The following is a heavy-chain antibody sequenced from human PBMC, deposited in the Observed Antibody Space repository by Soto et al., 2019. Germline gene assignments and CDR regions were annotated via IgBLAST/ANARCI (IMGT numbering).Heavy chain of an antibody. D-gene: IGHD2-2*01. J-gene: IGHJ4*02. CDR2: IYYSGST. V-gene: IGHV4-30-4*01. Sequence: SETLCLTCTVSGGSISSCDYYWSWIRQPPGKGLEWIGYIYYSGSTYYNPSLKSRVTISVDTSKNQFSLKLSSVTAADAAVYYCAREGRCSSTSCPNDDWGQGTLVTVSS. CDR1: GGSISSCDYY. CDR3: AREGRCSSTSCPNDD.